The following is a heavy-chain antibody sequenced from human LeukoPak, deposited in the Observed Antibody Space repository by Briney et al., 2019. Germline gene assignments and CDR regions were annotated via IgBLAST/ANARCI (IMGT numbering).Heavy chain of an antibody. Sequence: GESLRISCKGSGYSFTSYWISWVRQMPGKGLEWMGRIDPSDSYINYNPSFQGHVTISVDKSISTAYLQWSSLEASDTAMYYCARDGSGSRKDRGQGTLVTVSS. J-gene: IGHJ4*02. CDR2: IDPSDSYI. D-gene: IGHD3-10*01. CDR1: GYSFTSYW. CDR3: ARDGSGSRKD. V-gene: IGHV5-10-1*01.